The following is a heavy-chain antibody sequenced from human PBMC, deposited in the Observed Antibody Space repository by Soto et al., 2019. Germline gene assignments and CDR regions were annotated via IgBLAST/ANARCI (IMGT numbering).Heavy chain of an antibody. D-gene: IGHD4-17*01. CDR1: GGSISSYY. V-gene: IGHV4-59*04. J-gene: IGHJ4*02. Sequence: SETLSLTCTVSGGSISSYYWSWIRQPPGKGLEWIGYIYHSGSTYYNPSLKSRVTISVDTSKNQFSLKLSSVTAADTAVYYCARHDYGGFGLWGQGTLVTVSS. CDR2: IYHSGST. CDR3: ARHDYGGFGL.